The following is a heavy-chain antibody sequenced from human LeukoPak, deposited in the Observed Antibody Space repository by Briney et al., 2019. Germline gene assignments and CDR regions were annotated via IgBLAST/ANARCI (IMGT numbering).Heavy chain of an antibody. J-gene: IGHJ4*02. CDR2: INHSGGST. Sequence: ATVKVSCKASVYTFTSYYMHWVRQAPGQGVEWGRIINHSGGSTSYAQKFQGRFTMTSDTSTSTVYMELSSLRSEDTAIYYCARSSSGSYLGDYWGQGTLVTVSS. D-gene: IGHD1-26*01. CDR3: ARSSSGSYLGDY. CDR1: VYTFTSYY. V-gene: IGHV1-46*01.